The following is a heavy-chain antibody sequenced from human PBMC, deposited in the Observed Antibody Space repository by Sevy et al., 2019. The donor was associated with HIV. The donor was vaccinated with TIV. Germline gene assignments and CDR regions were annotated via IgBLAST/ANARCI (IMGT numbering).Heavy chain of an antibody. CDR3: ARGPSALCRGGSCYTDYYYYYGMDV. J-gene: IGHJ6*02. V-gene: IGHV4-30-4*01. CDR1: GGSISSGDYY. Sequence: SETLSLTCTVSGGSISSGDYYWSWIRQPPGKGLEWIGYIYYSGSTYYNPSLKSRVTISVDTSKNQFSLKLSSVTAADTAVYYCARGPSALCRGGSCYTDYYYYYGMDVWGQGTTVTVSS. D-gene: IGHD2-15*01. CDR2: IYYSGST.